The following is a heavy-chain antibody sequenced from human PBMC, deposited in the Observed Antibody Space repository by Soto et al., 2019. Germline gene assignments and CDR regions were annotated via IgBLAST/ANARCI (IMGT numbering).Heavy chain of an antibody. Sequence: QVQLQQWGAGLLKPSETLSLTCAVYGGSLSNYYWSWIRQPPGKGLEWIGEINQSETTNYNPSLKSRVTISRDTSKNQFSLKLASVTAADTAVYYWARAVSARPDGTYYYAMDVWGQGTTVTVSS. D-gene: IGHD6-6*01. CDR3: ARAVSARPDGTYYYAMDV. CDR1: GGSLSNYY. V-gene: IGHV4-34*01. CDR2: INQSETT. J-gene: IGHJ6*02.